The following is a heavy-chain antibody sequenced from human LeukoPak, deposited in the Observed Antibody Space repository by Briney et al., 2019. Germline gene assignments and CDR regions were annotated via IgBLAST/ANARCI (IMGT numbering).Heavy chain of an antibody. CDR2: ISAYNGNT. D-gene: IGHD3-10*01. J-gene: IGHJ4*02. Sequence: APVKVSCKASGYTFTSYGISWVRQAPGQGLEWMGWISAYNGNTNYAQKLQGRVTMTTHTSTSTAYMELRSLRSDDTAVYYCARSRPYYSPPLFDYWGQGTLVTVSS. V-gene: IGHV1-18*01. CDR1: GYTFTSYG. CDR3: ARSRPYYSPPLFDY.